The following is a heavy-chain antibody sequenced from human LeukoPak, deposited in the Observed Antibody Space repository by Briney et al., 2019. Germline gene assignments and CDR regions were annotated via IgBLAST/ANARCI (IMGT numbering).Heavy chain of an antibody. V-gene: IGHV3-7*01. J-gene: IGHJ4*02. CDR2: IKQDGSEK. CDR1: GFTFSSYA. CDR3: ARRYRFDY. D-gene: IGHD1-1*01. Sequence: GGSLRLSCAASGFTFSSYAMHWVRQAPGKGLEWVANIKQDGSEKYYVDSVKGRFTISRDNAKNSLYLQMNSLRAEDTAVYYCARRYRFDYWGQGTLVTVSS.